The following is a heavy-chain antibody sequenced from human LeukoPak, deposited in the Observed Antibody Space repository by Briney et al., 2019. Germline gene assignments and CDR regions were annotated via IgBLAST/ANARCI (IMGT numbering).Heavy chain of an antibody. Sequence: GGSLRLSCAASGFTFNTYAFHWVRQTPGKGLEWVTFISFDASYKYYADSVKGRFTISRDNSKNTLYLQMDSLRAEDTAVYYCARAAGVLPYKWFDPWGQGTLVTVSS. CDR1: GFTFNTYA. CDR3: ARAAGVLPYKWFDP. V-gene: IGHV3-30*04. D-gene: IGHD2-15*01. CDR2: ISFDASYK. J-gene: IGHJ5*02.